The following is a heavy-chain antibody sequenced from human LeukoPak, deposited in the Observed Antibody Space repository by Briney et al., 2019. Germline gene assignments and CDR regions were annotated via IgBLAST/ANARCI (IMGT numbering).Heavy chain of an antibody. CDR2: ISTDGSST. D-gene: IGHD3-16*01. Sequence: PGGSLRLSCAASGFTFSSRWMHWVRQAPGKGLVWVSRISTDGSSTSYADSVKGRFTISRDNAKNTLYLQMNSLRAEDTAVYYCARDWGTSPSFFDFWGQGTPVTVSS. CDR1: GFTFSSRW. CDR3: ARDWGTSPSFFDF. J-gene: IGHJ4*02. V-gene: IGHV3-74*01.